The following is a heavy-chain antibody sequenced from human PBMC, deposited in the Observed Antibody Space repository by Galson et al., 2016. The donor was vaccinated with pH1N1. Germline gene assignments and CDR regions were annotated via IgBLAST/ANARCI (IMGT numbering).Heavy chain of an antibody. J-gene: IGHJ4*02. CDR3: ARSDYGDFVGYFAY. D-gene: IGHD4-17*01. CDR1: GFSLSTSGMC. Sequence: PALVKPTQTLTLTCTSSGFSLSTSGMCVSWIRQPPGKALEWLALIYWNDDQRYSPSLKSRLTITKDTSKNQVVLTVTNMDPVDTATYYCARSDYGDFVGYFAYWGQGTLVTVSS. V-gene: IGHV2-5*08. CDR2: IYWNDDQ.